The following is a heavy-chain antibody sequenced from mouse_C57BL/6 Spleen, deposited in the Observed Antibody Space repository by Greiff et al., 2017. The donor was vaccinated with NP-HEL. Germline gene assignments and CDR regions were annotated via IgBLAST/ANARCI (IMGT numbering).Heavy chain of an antibody. CDR3: ARGGDSNYPFAY. J-gene: IGHJ3*01. CDR2: ISYSGST. D-gene: IGHD2-5*01. Sequence: EVQLVESGPGMVKPSQSLSLTCTVTGYSITSGYDWHWIRHFPGNKLEWMGYISYSGSTNYNPSLKSRISITHDTSKNHFFLKLKSVTTEDTATYYCARGGDSNYPFAYWGQGTLVTVSA. V-gene: IGHV3-1*01. CDR1: GYSITSGYD.